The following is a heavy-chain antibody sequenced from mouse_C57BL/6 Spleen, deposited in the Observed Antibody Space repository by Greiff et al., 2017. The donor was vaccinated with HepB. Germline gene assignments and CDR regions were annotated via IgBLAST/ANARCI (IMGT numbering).Heavy chain of an antibody. CDR2: IYPGDGDT. V-gene: IGHV1-82*01. Sequence: QVQLKESGPELVKPGASVKISCKASGYAFSSSWMNWVKQRPGKGLEWIGRIYPGDGDTTYNGKFKGKATLTADKSSSTAYMQLSSLTSEDSAVYFCARGGLATFAYWGQGTLVTVSA. J-gene: IGHJ3*01. CDR1: GYAFSSSW. CDR3: ARGGLATFAY. D-gene: IGHD1-2*01.